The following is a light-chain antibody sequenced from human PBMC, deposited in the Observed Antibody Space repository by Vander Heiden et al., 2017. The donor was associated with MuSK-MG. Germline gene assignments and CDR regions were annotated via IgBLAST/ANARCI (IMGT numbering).Light chain of an antibody. CDR1: QSVSSY. V-gene: IGKV3-11*01. CDR2: DAS. J-gene: IGKJ1*01. Sequence: EIVLTQSPATLSLSPGERATLSCRASQSVSSYLAWYQHKPGQAPRLLIYDASNRATGIPARFSGSGSGTDFTLTISSLEPEDFAVYYCQQRYNWPWTFGQGTKVEI. CDR3: QQRYNWPWT.